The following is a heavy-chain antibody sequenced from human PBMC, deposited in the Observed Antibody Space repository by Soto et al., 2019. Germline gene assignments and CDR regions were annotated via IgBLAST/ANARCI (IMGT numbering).Heavy chain of an antibody. CDR3: ARLSHCSGGSCYLIAFDI. CDR1: GYTFTSYG. J-gene: IGHJ3*02. CDR2: ISAYNGNT. Sequence: ASVKVSCKASGYTFTSYGISWVRQAPGQGLEWMGWISAYNGNTNYAQKLQGRVTMTTDTSTSTAYMELRSLRSDDTAVYYCARLSHCSGGSCYLIAFDIWGQGTMVTVSS. D-gene: IGHD2-15*01. V-gene: IGHV1-18*01.